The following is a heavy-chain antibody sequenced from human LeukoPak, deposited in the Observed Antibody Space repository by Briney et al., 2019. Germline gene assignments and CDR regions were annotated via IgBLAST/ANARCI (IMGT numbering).Heavy chain of an antibody. CDR1: GFAFSSYA. V-gene: IGHV3-23*01. D-gene: IGHD3-10*01. J-gene: IGHJ5*02. CDR2: ISSGGGRT. Sequence: PGRSLRLSCAAYGFAFSSYAIRWVRQAPGKGLEWVSSISSGGGRTYYADSVKGRFTISRDNSKNTLYLQMDSLRAEDTAVYYCAKAPNDCGSGSYYNNWFDPWGQGTLVTVSS. CDR3: AKAPNDCGSGSYYNNWFDP.